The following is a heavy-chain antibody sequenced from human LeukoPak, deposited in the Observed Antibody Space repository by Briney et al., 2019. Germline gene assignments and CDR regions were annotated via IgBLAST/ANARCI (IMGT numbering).Heavy chain of an antibody. J-gene: IGHJ4*02. CDR1: GYTFIAYY. D-gene: IGHD3-3*01. Sequence: GASVKVSCKASGYTFIAYYMHWVRQAPGQGLEWMGVINPRGGYTNYAQQFQGRVTMTRDTSTRTVYMDLSSLTSEDTAVYYCARDRRELEISIFGVETDCWGQGTLVTVSS. V-gene: IGHV1-46*01. CDR2: INPRGGYT. CDR3: ARDRRELEISIFGVETDC.